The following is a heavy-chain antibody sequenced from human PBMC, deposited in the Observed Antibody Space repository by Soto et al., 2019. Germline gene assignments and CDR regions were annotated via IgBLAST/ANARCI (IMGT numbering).Heavy chain of an antibody. V-gene: IGHV1-69*13. CDR2: IIPIFGTA. CDR3: ARDRGYSYGLVFDY. CDR1: GVTFSSYA. J-gene: IGHJ4*02. Sequence: GASVKVSCKASGVTFSSYAISWVRQAPGQGLEWMGGIIPIFGTANYAQKFQGRVTITADEPTSTAYMELSSLRSEDTAVYYCARDRGYSYGLVFDYWGQGTLVTVSS. D-gene: IGHD5-18*01.